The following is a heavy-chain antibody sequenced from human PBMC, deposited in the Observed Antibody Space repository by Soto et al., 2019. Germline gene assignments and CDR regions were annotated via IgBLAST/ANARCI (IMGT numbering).Heavy chain of an antibody. Sequence: SETMYITSTVSGGSVSSYYWSWIRQYPGKGLEWIGYIYYSGSTKYKPSLKSRVTISVDTSKNQFSLKVSSATAADTAVYYCARHSNRNYGLYYFDYWGLGALVTVSS. CDR3: ARHSNRNYGLYYFDY. V-gene: IGHV4-59*08. CDR1: GGSVSSYY. D-gene: IGHD4-4*01. J-gene: IGHJ4*02. CDR2: IYYSGST.